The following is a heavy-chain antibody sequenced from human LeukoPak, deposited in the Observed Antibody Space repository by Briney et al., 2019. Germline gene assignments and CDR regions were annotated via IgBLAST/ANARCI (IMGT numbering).Heavy chain of an antibody. Sequence: PGGSLRLSCAASGFTFSSYSMNWVRQAPGKGLEWVSSISSSSSYIYYADSVKGRFTISRDNAKNSLYLQTNSLRAEDTAVYYCARDLTVFGVVIFFDYWGQGTLVTVSS. V-gene: IGHV3-21*01. CDR1: GFTFSSYS. CDR3: ARDLTVFGVVIFFDY. J-gene: IGHJ4*02. CDR2: ISSSSSYI. D-gene: IGHD3-3*01.